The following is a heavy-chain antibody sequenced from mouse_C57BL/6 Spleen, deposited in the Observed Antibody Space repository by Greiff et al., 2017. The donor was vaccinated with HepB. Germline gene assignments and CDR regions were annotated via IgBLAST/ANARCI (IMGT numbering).Heavy chain of an antibody. D-gene: IGHD3-2*02. CDR2: INYDGSST. Sequence: EVQRVESEGGLVQPGSSMKLSCTASGFTFSDYYMAWVRQVPEKGLEWVANINYDGSSTYYLDSLKSRFIISRDNAKNILYLQMSSLKSEDTATYYCALDSSGPFAYWGQGTLVTVSA. J-gene: IGHJ3*01. V-gene: IGHV5-16*01. CDR1: GFTFSDYY. CDR3: ALDSSGPFAY.